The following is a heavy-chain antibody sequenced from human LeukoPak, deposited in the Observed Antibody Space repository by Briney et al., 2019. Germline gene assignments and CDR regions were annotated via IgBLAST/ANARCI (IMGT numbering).Heavy chain of an antibody. D-gene: IGHD4-11*01. CDR3: ARDYSNYIIDY. Sequence: SETLSLTCTVSSGSISTYYWSWIRQPPGKGLEWIGYVYYSGSTNYNPSLKSRVTISVDTSKNQFSLTLSSVTAADTAVYYCARDYSNYIIDYWGQGTLVTVSS. J-gene: IGHJ4*02. V-gene: IGHV4-59*01. CDR1: SGSISTYY. CDR2: VYYSGST.